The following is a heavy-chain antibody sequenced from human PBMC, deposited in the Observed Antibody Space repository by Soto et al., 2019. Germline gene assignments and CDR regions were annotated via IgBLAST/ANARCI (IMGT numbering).Heavy chain of an antibody. CDR2: ISGVNGNT. Sequence: ASVKVSCKTSGYTFTLYGVSWVRQAPGQRLEWMGWISGVNGNTNYAQKFQGRVTMTADTSTSTDYMELRSLRSDDTAVYYCARRVGVAPVYDAYDFWGQGTLVTVSS. CDR1: GYTFTLYG. J-gene: IGHJ3*01. V-gene: IGHV1-18*01. CDR3: ARRVGVAPVYDAYDF. D-gene: IGHD3-10*01.